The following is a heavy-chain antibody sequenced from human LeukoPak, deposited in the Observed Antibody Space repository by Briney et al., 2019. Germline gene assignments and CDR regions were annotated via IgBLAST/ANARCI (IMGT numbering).Heavy chain of an antibody. CDR3: ASRYCTGVNCFAASYMCMDV. CDR1: GLSVSGYW. CDR2: MKQDGSEK. Sequence: GGSLRLSGAASGLSVSGYWLTWVRQAPGKGLEWVANMKQDGSEKNYVDSVKGRFTISRDNADNSLYLEMTNLRVEDTAVYFCASRYCTGVNCFAASYMCMDVWGKGTTVTVSS. V-gene: IGHV3-7*01. D-gene: IGHD2-8*02. J-gene: IGHJ6*03.